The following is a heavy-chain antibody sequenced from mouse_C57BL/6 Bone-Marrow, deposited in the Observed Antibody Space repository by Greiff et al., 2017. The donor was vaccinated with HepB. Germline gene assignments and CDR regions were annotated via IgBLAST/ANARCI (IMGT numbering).Heavy chain of an antibody. CDR1: GYAFSSSW. CDR3: ARKRRYFDY. CDR2: IYPGDGDT. V-gene: IGHV1-82*01. J-gene: IGHJ2*01. Sequence: QVQLQHSGPELVKPGASVKISCKASGYAFSSSWMNWVKQRPGKGLEWIGRIYPGDGDTNYNGKFKGKATLTADKSSSTAYMQLSSLTSEDSAVYFCARKRRYFDYWGQGTTLTVSS.